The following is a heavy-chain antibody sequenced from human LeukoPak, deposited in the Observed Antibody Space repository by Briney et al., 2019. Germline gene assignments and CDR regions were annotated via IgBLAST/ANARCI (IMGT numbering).Heavy chain of an antibody. CDR1: GFTFEDYG. Sequence: GGSLRLSCAASGFTFEDYGMSWVRQAPGKGLEWVSGINWNGGCTGYADSVKGRFTISRDNAKNSLYLQMHSLRAEDTGVYYCAQTGVRVITDYYHMDVWGKGTTVTVSS. CDR3: AQTGVRVITDYYHMDV. V-gene: IGHV3-20*04. CDR2: INWNGGCT. J-gene: IGHJ6*03. D-gene: IGHD3-10*02.